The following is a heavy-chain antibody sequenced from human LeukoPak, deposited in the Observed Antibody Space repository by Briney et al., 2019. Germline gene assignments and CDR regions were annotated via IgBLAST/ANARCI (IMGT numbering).Heavy chain of an antibody. Sequence: GGPLRLSCGDWGFILSCFEMRWLRQARGKGVEWILYISSTGTTVYYADSLEGRFTISRDNARNSLYLQMNSLRVEDTAVYYCARDRSSGWSGNWFDPWGQGTLVTVSS. CDR1: GFILSCFE. D-gene: IGHD6-19*01. CDR2: ISSTGTTV. J-gene: IGHJ5*02. CDR3: ARDRSSGWSGNWFDP. V-gene: IGHV3-48*03.